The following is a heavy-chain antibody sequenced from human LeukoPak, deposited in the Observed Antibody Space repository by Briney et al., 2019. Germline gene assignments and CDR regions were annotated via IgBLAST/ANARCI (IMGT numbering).Heavy chain of an antibody. CDR1: GFSFSTFW. J-gene: IGHJ4*02. V-gene: IGHV3-7*01. CDR2: INGDGSEK. D-gene: IGHD3-16*01. Sequence: GGSLRLSCAASGFSFSTFWMAWVRQAPGKGLEWVADINGDGSEKHYVDSVKGRFTISRDNAKNLVYLQMNGLRVEDTATYYCTKGGHLGYWGQGTLVTVSS. CDR3: TKGGHLGY.